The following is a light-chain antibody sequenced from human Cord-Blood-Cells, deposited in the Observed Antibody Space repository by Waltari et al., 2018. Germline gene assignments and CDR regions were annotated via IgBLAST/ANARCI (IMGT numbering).Light chain of an antibody. CDR1: QSISSY. CDR3: QQSYSTPRT. CDR2: AAS. V-gene: IGKV1-39*01. Sequence: DIQMTQSPSSLSASVGDRVTITYRASQSISSYLNWYQQKQGKAPKLLIYAASSLQSGVPSRFSGSGSGTDFTLTISSLQPEDFATYYCQQSYSTPRTFGQGTKLEIK. J-gene: IGKJ2*01.